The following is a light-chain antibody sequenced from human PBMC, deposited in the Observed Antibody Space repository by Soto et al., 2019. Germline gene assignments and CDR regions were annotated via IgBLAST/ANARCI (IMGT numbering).Light chain of an antibody. CDR2: SAS. Sequence: DIQMTQSPSSLSASVGDRVTITCRASQGIRHDLGWYQQKSGKAPKRLLYSASSLQSGVPSRFSGSGSGTELTLTIRSLHPADFATNYCLQNKSNPVPVGQGKKVDIK. J-gene: IGKJ1*01. CDR3: LQNKSNPVP. CDR1: QGIRHD. V-gene: IGKV1-17*01.